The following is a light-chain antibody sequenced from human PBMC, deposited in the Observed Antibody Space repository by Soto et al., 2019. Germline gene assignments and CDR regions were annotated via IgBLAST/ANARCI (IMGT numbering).Light chain of an antibody. V-gene: IGKV1-27*01. CDR1: QGIRNF. CDR2: TAS. J-gene: IGKJ5*01. Sequence: DIQMTQSPSSLSASVGDRVTITCRASQGIRNFLAWYQQKPGKVPKLLISTASTFQSGVPSRFSVSGSGTDFTLTITSLQPEDVATYYCQKYSSVITFGQGTRLEIK. CDR3: QKYSSVIT.